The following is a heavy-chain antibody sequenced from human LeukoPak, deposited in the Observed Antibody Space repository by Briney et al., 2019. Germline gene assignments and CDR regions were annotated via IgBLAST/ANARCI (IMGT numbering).Heavy chain of an antibody. CDR3: ARSLPSYSRHY. V-gene: IGHV4-30-4*01. CDR1: GDSISSGEYY. J-gene: IGHJ4*02. CDR2: IYHSGST. Sequence: SETLSLTCTVSGDSISSGEYYWSWIRQTPGKGLEWIGYIYHSGSTYYNPSLKSRVSISVDTSKNQFSLKLSSVTAADTAVYYCARSLPSYSRHYWGQGTLVTVSS. D-gene: IGHD6-13*01.